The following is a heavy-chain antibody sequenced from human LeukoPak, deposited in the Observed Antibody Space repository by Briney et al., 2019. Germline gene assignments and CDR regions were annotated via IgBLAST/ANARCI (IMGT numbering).Heavy chain of an antibody. CDR3: AKVHRYCSSTSCYHVDY. J-gene: IGHJ4*02. Sequence: GGSLRLSCAASGFTFSSYAMSWVRQAPGKGLEWVSAISGSGGSTYYPDSVKGRFTISRDNSKNTLYLQMNSLRAEDTAVYYCAKVHRYCSSTSCYHVDYWGQGTLVTVSS. CDR1: GFTFSSYA. V-gene: IGHV3-23*01. D-gene: IGHD2-2*01. CDR2: ISGSGGST.